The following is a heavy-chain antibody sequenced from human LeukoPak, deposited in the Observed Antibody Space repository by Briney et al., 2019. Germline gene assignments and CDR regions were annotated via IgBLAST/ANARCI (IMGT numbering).Heavy chain of an antibody. Sequence: PGGSLRLSCVGSGFTFNKCDMTWVRQAPGKGLEWVSTITDSGKTSYEDSVKGRFTISRDNSEKTLYLQMNSLRVEDTAIYFCAKDPARDFWAGYYMGNWGQGTLVTVSP. D-gene: IGHD3/OR15-3a*01. CDR1: GFTFNKCD. V-gene: IGHV3-23*01. CDR2: ITDSGKT. J-gene: IGHJ4*02. CDR3: AKDPARDFWAGYYMGN.